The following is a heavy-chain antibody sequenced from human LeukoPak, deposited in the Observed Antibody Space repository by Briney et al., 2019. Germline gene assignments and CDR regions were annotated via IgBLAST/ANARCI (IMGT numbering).Heavy chain of an antibody. Sequence: SETLSLTCAVYGGSFSGYYWSWIRQPPGKGLEWIGEINHSGSTNYNPSLQSRVTISVDTSKNQFSLKRSSVTAADTAVYYCARGIVVVPAALILTTTSGMDVWGQGTTVTVSS. CDR2: INHSGST. V-gene: IGHV4-34*01. D-gene: IGHD2-2*01. CDR3: ARGIVVVPAALILTTTSGMDV. J-gene: IGHJ6*02. CDR1: GGSFSGYY.